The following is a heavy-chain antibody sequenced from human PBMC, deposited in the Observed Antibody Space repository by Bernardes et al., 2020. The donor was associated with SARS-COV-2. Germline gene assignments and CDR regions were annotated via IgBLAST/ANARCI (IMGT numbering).Heavy chain of an antibody. V-gene: IGHV3-9*01. CDR1: GFTFDDYA. J-gene: IGHJ4*02. D-gene: IGHD3-22*01. CDR2: ISWNSGSI. CDR3: AKGAYGITMIVTLDY. Sequence: GGSLRLSCAASGFTFDDYAMHWVRQAPGKGLEWVSGISWNSGSIGYADSVKGRFTISRDNAKNSLYLQMNSLRAEDTALYYCAKGAYGITMIVTLDYWGQGTLVTVSS.